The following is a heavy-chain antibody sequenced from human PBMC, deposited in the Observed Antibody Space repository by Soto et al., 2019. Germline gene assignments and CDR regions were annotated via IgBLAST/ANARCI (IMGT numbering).Heavy chain of an antibody. CDR3: ATSRGLYDYGSA. D-gene: IGHD4-17*01. Sequence: ASVKVSCKASGYTFTKYYIHWVRQAPGQGLQWLGIINPSGGATTYAQKFQGRVTMTRDTSTSTVFLELRSLRSEDTAIFYCATSRGLYDYGSAWGQGTLVTVSS. CDR2: INPSGGAT. CDR1: GYTFTKYY. V-gene: IGHV1-46*01. J-gene: IGHJ5*02.